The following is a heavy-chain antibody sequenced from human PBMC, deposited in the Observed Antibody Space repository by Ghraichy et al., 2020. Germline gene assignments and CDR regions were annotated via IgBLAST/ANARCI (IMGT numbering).Heavy chain of an antibody. CDR1: GFTFSTYW. J-gene: IGHJ4*02. Sequence: GGSLRLSCAASGFTFSTYWMTWVRQAPGKGLEWVANIKQDGSEKYYVDSVKGRFTISRDNAKNSLYLQMNSLRPEDTAVYYWAREYSSASSPPDYWGQGTLVTVSS. D-gene: IGHD6-6*01. V-gene: IGHV3-7*03. CDR3: AREYSSASSPPDY. CDR2: IKQDGSEK.